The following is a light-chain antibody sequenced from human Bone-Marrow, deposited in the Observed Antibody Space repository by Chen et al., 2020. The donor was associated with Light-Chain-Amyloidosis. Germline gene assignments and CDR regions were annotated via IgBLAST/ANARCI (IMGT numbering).Light chain of an antibody. V-gene: IGKV1-5*01. J-gene: IGKJ1*01. CDR2: DAS. Sequence: DIQMTQPPSTLSASVGDRVTITCRASQTINNWLAWYQQKPGKAPKLLIFDASSLESGVPSRFSGSGSGTQFTLTISSLQPDDFATYHCLQYHSYSWTFGQGTKVEIK. CDR1: QTINNW. CDR3: LQYHSYSWT.